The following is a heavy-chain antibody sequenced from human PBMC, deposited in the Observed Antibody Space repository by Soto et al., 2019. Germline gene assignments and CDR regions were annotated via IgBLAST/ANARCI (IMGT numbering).Heavy chain of an antibody. CDR1: GFTFDDYA. V-gene: IGHV3-9*01. J-gene: IGHJ6*03. Sequence: GGSLRLSCAASGFTFDDYAMHWVRQAPGKGLEWVSGISWNSGSIGYADSVKGRFTISRDNAKNSLYLQMNSLRAEDTALYYCAKSYDILTGYPYLGYYMDVWGKGTTVTVSS. D-gene: IGHD3-9*01. CDR3: AKSYDILTGYPYLGYYMDV. CDR2: ISWNSGSI.